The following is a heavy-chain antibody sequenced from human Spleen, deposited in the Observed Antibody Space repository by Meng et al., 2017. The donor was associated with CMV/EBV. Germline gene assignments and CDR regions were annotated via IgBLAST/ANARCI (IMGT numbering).Heavy chain of an antibody. D-gene: IGHD5-18*01. J-gene: IGHJ4*02. CDR3: VRERLRRRVWGLRRGYSYGEFEF. CDR1: GDSVSIDSAG. V-gene: IGHV6-1*01. CDR2: TYYRSKWSN. Sequence: SQTLSLTCAISGDSVSIDSAGWNWIRQSPSSGLEWLGRTYYRSKWSNDYAMSVRSRMTINADTSKNQISLQLASVTPEDTAVYFCVRERLRRRVWGLRRGYSYGEFEFGGQGALVTVSS.